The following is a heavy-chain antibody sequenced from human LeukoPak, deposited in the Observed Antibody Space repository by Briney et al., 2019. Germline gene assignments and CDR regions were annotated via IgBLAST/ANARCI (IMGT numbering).Heavy chain of an antibody. D-gene: IGHD5-12*01. V-gene: IGHV3-23*01. J-gene: IGHJ4*02. Sequence: PGGSLRLSCAASGFTFSDYAMSWVRQAPGKGLEWVSGISSSGISTHYADSVKGRFTTSRDNFKNTLYLQMNSLRAEDTAVYYCAEGGYDQDFDYWGQGTLVTVSS. CDR3: AEGGYDQDFDY. CDR2: ISSSGIST. CDR1: GFTFSDYA.